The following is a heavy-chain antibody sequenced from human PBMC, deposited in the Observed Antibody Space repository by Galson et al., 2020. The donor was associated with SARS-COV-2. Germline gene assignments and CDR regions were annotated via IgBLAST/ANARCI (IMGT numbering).Heavy chain of an antibody. Sequence: GGSLRLYCAASGFTFDDYAMHWVRQAPGKGLEWVSGISWNSGSIGYADSVKGRFTISRDNAKNSLYLQMNSLRAEDTALYYCAKSVEYYDSSGYYNGYYYGMDVWGQGTTVTVSS. CDR3: AKSVEYYDSSGYYNGYYYGMDV. CDR2: ISWNSGSI. D-gene: IGHD3-22*01. J-gene: IGHJ6*02. V-gene: IGHV3-9*01. CDR1: GFTFDDYA.